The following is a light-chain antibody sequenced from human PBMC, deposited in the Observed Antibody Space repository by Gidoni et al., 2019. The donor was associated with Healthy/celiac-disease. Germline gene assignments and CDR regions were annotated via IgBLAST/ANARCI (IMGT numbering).Light chain of an antibody. Sequence: DIQLTQSPSTLSASVGDRVTITCLASQSISSWLAWYQQKPGKAPKLLIYKASSLESGVPTRFSGSGSGTEFTLTISSLQPDDFATYYCKEYNSYYTFGQGTKLEIK. CDR2: KAS. CDR1: QSISSW. J-gene: IGKJ2*01. V-gene: IGKV1-5*03. CDR3: KEYNSYYT.